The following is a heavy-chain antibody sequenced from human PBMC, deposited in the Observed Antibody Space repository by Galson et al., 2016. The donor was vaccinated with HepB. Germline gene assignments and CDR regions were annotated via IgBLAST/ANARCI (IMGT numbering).Heavy chain of an antibody. J-gene: IGHJ6*04. CDR2: LSGEGRTH. D-gene: IGHD1-26*01. CDR3: VQGSTAPAV. CDR1: GFTFKDYS. Sequence: SLRLSCAVSGFTFKDYSMHWVRQAPGKGLEWVAVLSGEGRTHYYADSVRGRFTISRDNSKNTLYLEINSLRPEDMVVYYCVQGSTAPAVWGKGTTVTVSS. V-gene: IGHV3-30-3*02.